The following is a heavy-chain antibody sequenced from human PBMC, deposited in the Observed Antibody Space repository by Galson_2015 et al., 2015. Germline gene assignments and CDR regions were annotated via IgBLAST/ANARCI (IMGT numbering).Heavy chain of an antibody. CDR2: INHSGST. V-gene: IGHV4-34*01. CDR3: ARVLKGYCSSTSCYPYYYYGMDV. D-gene: IGHD2-2*01. Sequence: LSLTCSVYGGSFSGYYWSWIRQPPGKGLEWIGEINHSGSTNYNPSLKSRVTISVDTSKNQFSLKLSSVTAADTAVYYCARVLKGYCSSTSCYPYYYYGMDVWGQGTTVTVSS. CDR1: GGSFSGYY. J-gene: IGHJ6*02.